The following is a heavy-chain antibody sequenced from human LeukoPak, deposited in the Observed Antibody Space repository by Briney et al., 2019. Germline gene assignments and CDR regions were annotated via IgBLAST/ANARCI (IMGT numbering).Heavy chain of an antibody. CDR2: IKPDGSEK. CDR3: ARDSGSGGP. D-gene: IGHD6-19*01. Sequence: GGSLRLSCAASGFTFSSYSMNWVRQAPGKGLEWVAHIKPDGSEKNYVDSVKGRFTLFRDDAKNSVYLQMNSLRVEDTAVYYCARDSGSGGPWGQGTPVTVSS. CDR1: GFTFSSYS. V-gene: IGHV3-7*01. J-gene: IGHJ5*02.